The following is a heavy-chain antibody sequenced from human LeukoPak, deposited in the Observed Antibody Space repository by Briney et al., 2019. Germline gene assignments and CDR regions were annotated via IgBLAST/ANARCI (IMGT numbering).Heavy chain of an antibody. V-gene: IGHV3-48*01. CDR1: GFTFSSYS. CDR2: ISSSSGSI. Sequence: GGSLRLSCAASGFTFSSYSLNWVSQAPGKGLEWISYISSSSGSIYYADSVKGRFTISRDNAQNSLYLQMNSLRADDTAVYYCARDGGYCSSITCPSTTPFDYWGQGTLVTVSS. CDR3: ARDGGYCSSITCPSTTPFDY. D-gene: IGHD2-2*01. J-gene: IGHJ4*02.